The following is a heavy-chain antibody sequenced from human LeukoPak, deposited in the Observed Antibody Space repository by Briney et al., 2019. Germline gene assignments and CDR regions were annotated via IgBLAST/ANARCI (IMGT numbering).Heavy chain of an antibody. J-gene: IGHJ4*02. CDR3: ARADSSWFPFDY. Sequence: PGGSLRLSCAASGFTFSSYWMHWVRQAPGKGLEWVSAISGSGGSTYYADSVKGQFTISRVNSKNTLYLQMNSLRAEDTAVYYCARADSSWFPFDYWGQGTLVTVSS. V-gene: IGHV3-23*01. CDR1: GFTFSSYW. D-gene: IGHD6-13*01. CDR2: ISGSGGST.